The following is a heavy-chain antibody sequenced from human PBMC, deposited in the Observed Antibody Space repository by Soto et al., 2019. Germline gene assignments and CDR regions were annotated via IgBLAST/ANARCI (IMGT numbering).Heavy chain of an antibody. CDR1: GDSISNLDYF. CDR2: IYKSATT. Sequence: SETLSLTCSVSGDSISNLDYFWAWIRQPPGQALEYIGYIYKSATTYYNPSFESRVAISVDTSKSQFSLNVTSVTAADTAVYFCARGRYCLTGRCFPNWFDSWGQGALVTVSA. D-gene: IGHD7-27*01. CDR3: ARGRYCLTGRCFPNWFDS. V-gene: IGHV4-30-4*01. J-gene: IGHJ5*01.